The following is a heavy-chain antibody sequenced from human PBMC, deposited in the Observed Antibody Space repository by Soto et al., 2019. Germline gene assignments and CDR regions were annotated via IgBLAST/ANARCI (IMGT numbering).Heavy chain of an antibody. V-gene: IGHV3-33*01. CDR2: IWSDGSNK. CDR3: VAYSSNWGAFEY. J-gene: IGHJ4*02. CDR1: GFTFSTYG. Sequence: QVQVVESGGGVVQPGRSLRLSCAASGFTFSTYGMHWVRQAPGKGLEWVAVIWSDGSNKYYAQSVKGRFTISRDNSKNTLYLQMKSLRAEDTSVYYCVAYSSNWGAFEYWGQGTLVTVSS. D-gene: IGHD6-13*01.